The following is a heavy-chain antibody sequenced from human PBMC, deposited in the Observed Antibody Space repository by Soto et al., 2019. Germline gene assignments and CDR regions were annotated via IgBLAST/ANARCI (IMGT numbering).Heavy chain of an antibody. V-gene: IGHV3-11*05. J-gene: IGHJ4*02. CDR3: VVAAANFDY. Sequence: QVQLVESGGGLVKPGGSLRLSCAASGFTFSDYYMSWIRQAPGKGLEWFSHISNSGAYTDYADSVRGRFTISRDNAKNSLYLQMNSLRAEDTAVYYWVVAAANFDYWGQGALVTVSS. D-gene: IGHD2-15*01. CDR2: ISNSGAYT. CDR1: GFTFSDYY.